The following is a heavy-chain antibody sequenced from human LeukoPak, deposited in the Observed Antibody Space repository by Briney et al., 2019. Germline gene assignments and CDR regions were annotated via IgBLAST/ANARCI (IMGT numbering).Heavy chain of an antibody. V-gene: IGHV1-8*01. CDR1: GYTFTSYD. CDR3: ARGLPIRETKYCSSTSCYPSYYYYGMDV. CDR2: MNPNSGNT. J-gene: IGHJ6*02. Sequence: ASGKVSCKASGYTFTSYDINWVRQATGQGLEWMGWMNPNSGNTGYAQKFQGRVTMTRNTSISTAYMELSSLRSEDTAVYYCARGLPIRETKYCSSTSCYPSYYYYGMDVWGQGTTVTVSS. D-gene: IGHD2-2*01.